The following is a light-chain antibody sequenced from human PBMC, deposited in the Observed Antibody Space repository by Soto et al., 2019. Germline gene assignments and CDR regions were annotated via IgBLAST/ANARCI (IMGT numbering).Light chain of an antibody. CDR1: SSDVGVYEY. CDR3: ISYTSINLYV. Sequence: QSALTQPASVSGSPGQSISISCTGTSSDVGVYEYVSWYQHHAGKAPKLMIYDVSSRPSGVSSRFSGSKSGNTASLTISGLQAEDEADYYCISYTSINLYVLGTGTKVTVL. J-gene: IGLJ1*01. CDR2: DVS. V-gene: IGLV2-14*03.